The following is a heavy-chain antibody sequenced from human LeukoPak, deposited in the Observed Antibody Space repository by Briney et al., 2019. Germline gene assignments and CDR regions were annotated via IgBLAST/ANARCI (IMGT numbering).Heavy chain of an antibody. D-gene: IGHD2-2*01. CDR2: IYHSGST. V-gene: IGHV4-38-2*01. Sequence: PSETLSLTCAVSGYSISSGYYWGWIRQPPGKGLAWIGSIYHSGSTYYNPSLKSRVTISVDTSKNQFSLKLSSVTAADTAVYYCARHDNRCSSTSCSPNFDYWGQGTLVTVSS. J-gene: IGHJ4*02. CDR1: GYSISSGYY. CDR3: ARHDNRCSSTSCSPNFDY.